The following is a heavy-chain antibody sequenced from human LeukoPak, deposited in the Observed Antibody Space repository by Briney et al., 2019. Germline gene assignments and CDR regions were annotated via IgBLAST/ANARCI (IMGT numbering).Heavy chain of an antibody. CDR2: MNPNSGNT. V-gene: IGHV1-8*01. CDR3: ARGPRTVAYNWFDP. Sequence: ASVKVSCKASGYTFTSYDINWVRQATGQGLEWMGWMNPNSGNTGYAQKFQGRVTMTRDTSTGTVYMELSSLRSEDTAVYYCARGPRTVAYNWFDPWGQGTLVTVSS. J-gene: IGHJ5*02. CDR1: GYTFTSYD.